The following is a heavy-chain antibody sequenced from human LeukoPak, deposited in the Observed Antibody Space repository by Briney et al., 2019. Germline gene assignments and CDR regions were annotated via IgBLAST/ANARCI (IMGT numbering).Heavy chain of an antibody. CDR1: GGTLSSYT. CDR3: ARGRLPGYCSGGSCRATGAFDI. V-gene: IGHV1-69*13. CDR2: IIPIFGTA. Sequence: ASVKVSCKASGGTLSSYTISWVRQAPGQGREWMGGIIPIFGTANNAQKFQGRGTITADESPSSAYMELSSLRSEDTAVYYCARGRLPGYCSGGSCRATGAFDIWGQGTMVTVSS. J-gene: IGHJ3*02. D-gene: IGHD2-15*01.